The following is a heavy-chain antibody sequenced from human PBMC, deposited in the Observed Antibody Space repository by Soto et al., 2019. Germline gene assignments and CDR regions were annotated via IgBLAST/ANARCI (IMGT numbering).Heavy chain of an antibody. CDR1: GFTFSSYV. Sequence: PWGSLLISCASSGFTFSSYVMRWVRQAPGKGLEWVAVISYDGSNKYYADSVKGRFTISRDNSKNTLYLQMNSLRAEDTAVYYCAKSLGGYCSSTSCYANGGYWGQGTLVTVSS. CDR3: AKSLGGYCSSTSCYANGGY. J-gene: IGHJ4*02. V-gene: IGHV3-30*18. CDR2: ISYDGSNK. D-gene: IGHD2-2*01.